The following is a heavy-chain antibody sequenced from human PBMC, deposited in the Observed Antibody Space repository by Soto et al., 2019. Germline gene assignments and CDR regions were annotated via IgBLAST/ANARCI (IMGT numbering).Heavy chain of an antibody. Sequence: GASVKVSCKASGYTFTSYGISWVRQAPGQGLEWMGWISAYNGNTNYAQKLQGRVTMTTDTSTSTAYMELRSLRSDDTAVYYCARDYDYGDYFSEYFQHWGQGTLVTVSS. CDR2: ISAYNGNT. D-gene: IGHD4-17*01. CDR1: GYTFTSYG. J-gene: IGHJ1*01. V-gene: IGHV1-18*01. CDR3: ARDYDYGDYFSEYFQH.